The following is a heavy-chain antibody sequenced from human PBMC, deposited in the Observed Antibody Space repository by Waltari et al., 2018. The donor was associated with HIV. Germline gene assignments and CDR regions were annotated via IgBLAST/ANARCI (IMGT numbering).Heavy chain of an antibody. J-gene: IGHJ2*01. V-gene: IGHV4-39*07. CDR2: IYYSGST. Sequence: QLQLQESGPGLVKPSETLSLTCTVSGGPISSSSYYWGGIRQPPGKGLEWIGSIYYSGSTYYNPSLKSRVTISVDTSKNQFSLKLSSVTAADTAVYYCARGRTTVVYWYFDLWGRGTLVTVSS. CDR1: GGPISSSSYY. D-gene: IGHD4-17*01. CDR3: ARGRTTVVYWYFDL.